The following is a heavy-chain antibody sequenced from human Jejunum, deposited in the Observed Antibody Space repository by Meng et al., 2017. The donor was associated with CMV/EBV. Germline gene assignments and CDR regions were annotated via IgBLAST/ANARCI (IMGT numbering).Heavy chain of an antibody. V-gene: IGHV1-2*02. CDR2: INPNSGGT. D-gene: IGHD1-26*01. CDR3: ASTGDSITATQALDY. Sequence: SPFPATGYFVHWVRQAPGQGLEWMGWINPNSGGTNYARDFQGRVTVTRDTSMRTVHMQLSGLKSDDSAVYFCASTGDSITATQALDYWGQGTLVTVSS. J-gene: IGHJ4*01. CDR1: PFPATGYF.